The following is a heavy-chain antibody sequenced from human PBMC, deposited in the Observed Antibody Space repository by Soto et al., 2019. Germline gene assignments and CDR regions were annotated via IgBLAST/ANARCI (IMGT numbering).Heavy chain of an antibody. CDR2: IYYSGST. D-gene: IGHD3-22*01. CDR3: ARSPDSSGYYPRWYYYGMDV. V-gene: IGHV4-59*12. J-gene: IGHJ6*04. Sequence: SETLSLTCTVSGGSISSYYWSWIRQPPGKGLEWIGYIYYSGSTNYNPSLKSRVTISVDTSKNQFSLKLSSVTAADTAVYYCARSPDSSGYYPRWYYYGMDVWGKGTTVTVSS. CDR1: GGSISSYY.